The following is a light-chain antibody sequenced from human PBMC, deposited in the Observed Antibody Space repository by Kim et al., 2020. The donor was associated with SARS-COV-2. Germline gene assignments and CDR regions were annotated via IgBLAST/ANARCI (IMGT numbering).Light chain of an antibody. CDR3: KQRSNWLT. CDR1: QSVSSY. CDR2: DAS. J-gene: IGKJ4*01. Sequence: SLSPGERATLSCRASQSVSSYLAWYQQKPGQAPRLLIYDASNRATGIPARFSGSGSGTDFTLTISSLEPEEFAVYYCKQRSNWLTFGGGTKVDIK. V-gene: IGKV3-11*01.